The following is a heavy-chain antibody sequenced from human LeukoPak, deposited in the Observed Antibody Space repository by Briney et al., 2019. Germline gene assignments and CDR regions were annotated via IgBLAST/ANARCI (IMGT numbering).Heavy chain of an antibody. J-gene: IGHJ4*02. CDR3: ASLGWDGLHYFDY. CDR1: GFTFSSYA. Sequence: GXSLRLSCAASGFTFSSYAMSWVRQAPGKGLEWVSAISGSGVDTYYADSVKGRFTISRENCKNSLFLQMISLRAADTAVYYCASLGWDGLHYFDYWGQGTLVTVSS. V-gene: IGHV3-23*01. CDR2: ISGSGVDT. D-gene: IGHD1-26*01.